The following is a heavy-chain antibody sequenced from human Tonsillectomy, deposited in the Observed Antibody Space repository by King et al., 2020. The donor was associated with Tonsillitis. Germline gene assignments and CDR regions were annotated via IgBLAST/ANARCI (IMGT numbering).Heavy chain of an antibody. Sequence: VQLQQWGAGLLEPSETLSLTCGVSSGSFSGYYWTWIRQSPGKGLEWIGEINHSGSTNYNPSLKSRVTISIDSSKNQFSLRLTSVTAADTAVYYCARGVRFLEWLASYFDYWGQGTLVTVSS. V-gene: IGHV4-34*01. CDR3: ARGVRFLEWLASYFDY. D-gene: IGHD3-3*01. CDR1: SGSFSGYY. J-gene: IGHJ4*02. CDR2: INHSGST.